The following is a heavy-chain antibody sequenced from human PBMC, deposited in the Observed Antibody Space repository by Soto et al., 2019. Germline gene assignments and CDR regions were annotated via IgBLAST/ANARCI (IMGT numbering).Heavy chain of an antibody. CDR1: GFSLSTSGVG. V-gene: IGHV2-5*02. Sequence: QITLKESGPPLVKPTQTLTLTCTFSGFSLSTSGVGVGWIRQPPGKALEWLALIYWDDDKRYSPSLKSRLTITKDTSKNQVVLTMTNMDPVDTATYYCAHRPPYYYGILTGYYNWFDPWGQGTLVTVSS. CDR2: IYWDDDK. D-gene: IGHD3-9*01. J-gene: IGHJ5*02. CDR3: AHRPPYYYGILTGYYNWFDP.